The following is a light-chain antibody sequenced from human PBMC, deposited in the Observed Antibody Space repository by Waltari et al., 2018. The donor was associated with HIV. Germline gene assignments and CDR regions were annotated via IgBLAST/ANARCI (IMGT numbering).Light chain of an antibody. Sequence: QSVLTQPPSVSGAPGQRVTISCTGSSSNTGAGYDVHWYQQLPGTAPRLLIYDNTSRPSGFPDRFSGSKSGTSASLAIAGLQDEDEAVYYCQSYDRSLSVWVFGGGTKVTVL. CDR3: QSYDRSLSVWV. J-gene: IGLJ3*02. CDR1: SSNTGAGYD. CDR2: DNT. V-gene: IGLV1-40*01.